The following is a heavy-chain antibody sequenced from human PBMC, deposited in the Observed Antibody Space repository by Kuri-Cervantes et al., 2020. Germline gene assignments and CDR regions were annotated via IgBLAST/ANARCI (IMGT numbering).Heavy chain of an antibody. D-gene: IGHD4-17*01. CDR3: ARDLRGLHDYDDFGYYYGLDV. Sequence: LSLTCAASGFTFDDYAMHWVRQAPGKGLEWVSGISWNSGSIGYADSVKGRFTISRDNAKNSLYLQMNSLRAEDTAIYYCARDLRGLHDYDDFGYYYGLDVWGQGTTVTVSS. CDR2: ISWNSGSI. CDR1: GFTFDDYA. J-gene: IGHJ6*02. V-gene: IGHV3-9*01.